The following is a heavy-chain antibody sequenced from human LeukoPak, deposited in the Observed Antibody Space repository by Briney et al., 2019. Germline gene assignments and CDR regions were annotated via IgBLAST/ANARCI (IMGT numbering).Heavy chain of an antibody. Sequence: GGSLRLSCAASGFTLSSHTMNWVRQAPGKGLEWVSYISSSGTTIYYADSVKGRFTLSRDNAENSLYLQMNSLRGEDTAVYYCARDLSGDYDSSEIDYWGQGTLVTVSS. D-gene: IGHD3-22*01. CDR1: GFTLSSHT. CDR2: ISSSGTTI. J-gene: IGHJ4*02. V-gene: IGHV3-48*04. CDR3: ARDLSGDYDSSEIDY.